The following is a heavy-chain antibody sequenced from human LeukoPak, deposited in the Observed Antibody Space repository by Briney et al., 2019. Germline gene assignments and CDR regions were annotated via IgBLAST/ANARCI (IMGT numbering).Heavy chain of an antibody. J-gene: IGHJ4*02. Sequence: ASVKVSCKASGYTFTSYDINWVRQATGQGLEWMGWMNPNGGNTGYAQKFQGRVTMTRNTSISTAYMELSSLRSEDTAVYYCARGTSLFIAAAGGYWGQGTLVTVSS. CDR1: GYTFTSYD. D-gene: IGHD6-13*01. V-gene: IGHV1-8*01. CDR3: ARGTSLFIAAAGGY. CDR2: MNPNGGNT.